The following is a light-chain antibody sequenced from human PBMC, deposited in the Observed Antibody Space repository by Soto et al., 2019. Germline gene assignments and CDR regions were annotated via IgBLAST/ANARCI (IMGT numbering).Light chain of an antibody. Sequence: EIVLTQSPGTLSLSPGERATLSCRASQTVSSNYLAWYQQKPGQAPRLLIYAASTRATCIPDRFSGSGSGTDFTISISRLEPEGVAVYYCQLYATSPRSFGHGTKVEIK. CDR1: QTVSSNY. J-gene: IGKJ1*01. V-gene: IGKV3-20*01. CDR2: AAS. CDR3: QLYATSPRS.